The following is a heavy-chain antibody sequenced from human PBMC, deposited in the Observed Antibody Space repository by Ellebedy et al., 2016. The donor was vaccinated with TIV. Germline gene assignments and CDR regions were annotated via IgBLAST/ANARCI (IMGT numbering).Heavy chain of an antibody. V-gene: IGHV1-18*01. CDR2: ISAYTGDT. CDR1: GYRFSDFG. J-gene: IGHJ4*02. CDR3: TRDMVQGMVSIYVWFDY. Sequence: ASVKVSCKASGYRFSDFGVNWVRQAPGQGLEWVGWISAYTGDTNYAQRFQGRLTMSTDTSSNTAYMELRNLRSDEDTAVYYCTRDMVQGMVSIYVWFDYWGQGTLVTVSS. D-gene: IGHD2-8*01.